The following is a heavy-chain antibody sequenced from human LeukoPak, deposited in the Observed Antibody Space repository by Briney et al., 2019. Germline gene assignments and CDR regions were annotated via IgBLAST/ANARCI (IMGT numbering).Heavy chain of an antibody. V-gene: IGHV5-51*01. J-gene: IGHJ4*02. Sequence: GESLKISCKGSGYSFTSYWIGWVRQKPGKGLEWMGIIYAGDSDTRYSPSFQGQVTISADKSISTAYLQWSSLKASDTAMYYCARRPTYYYDSSGREFDYWGQGTLVTVSS. CDR3: ARRPTYYYDSSGREFDY. D-gene: IGHD3-22*01. CDR1: GYSFTSYW. CDR2: IYAGDSDT.